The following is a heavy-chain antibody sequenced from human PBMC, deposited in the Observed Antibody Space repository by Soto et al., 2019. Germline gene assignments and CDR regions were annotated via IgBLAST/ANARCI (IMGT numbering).Heavy chain of an antibody. CDR3: ARDLSERWLTIEGARGTDV. Sequence: ASLKVSCNASGYTFSLYYMPWGPQAAGHGLAWMGIINPSGGSTSYAQKFQGRVTMTRDTSTSTVYMELSSLRSEDTAVYYCARDLSERWLTIEGARGTDVWGQGTTVTVSS. J-gene: IGHJ6*02. D-gene: IGHD1-1*01. CDR2: INPSGGST. CDR1: GYTFSLYY. V-gene: IGHV1-46*01.